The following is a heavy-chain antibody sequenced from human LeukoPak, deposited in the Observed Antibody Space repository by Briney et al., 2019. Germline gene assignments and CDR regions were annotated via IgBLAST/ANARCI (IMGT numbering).Heavy chain of an antibody. D-gene: IGHD2-15*01. CDR3: ARTTKGYCSGGACYGLDYFDY. V-gene: IGHV4-4*07. CDR2: LYTSGST. Sequence: SETLSLTCSVSGASISSYYWSWIRQPAGGGLEWIGRLYTSGSTDYNPSLKSRVIISVDKSQIHFSLRLSSVTAADTAVYYCARTTKGYCSGGACYGLDYFDYWGQGILVTVSS. J-gene: IGHJ4*02. CDR1: GASISSYY.